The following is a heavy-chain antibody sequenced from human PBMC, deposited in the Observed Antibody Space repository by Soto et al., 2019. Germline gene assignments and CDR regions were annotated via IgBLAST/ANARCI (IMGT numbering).Heavy chain of an antibody. CDR3: AAELRFGKVSVV. CDR1: GDTFKNCV. J-gene: IGHJ6*02. CDR2: IIPLFGTT. Sequence: QVQVVQSWVEVRRPGSSVKVSCKASGDTFKNCVISWVRQAPGQGLEWMGGIIPLFGTTDFAQRFQGRLTITTDESTTTAYMELSRLRSEDTATYYCAAELRFGKVSVVWGQGTTVIVSS. V-gene: IGHV1-69*01. D-gene: IGHD1-7*01.